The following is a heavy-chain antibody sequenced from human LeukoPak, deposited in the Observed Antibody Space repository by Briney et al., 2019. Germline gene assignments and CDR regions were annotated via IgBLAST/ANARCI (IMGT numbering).Heavy chain of an antibody. D-gene: IGHD3-10*01. CDR2: FDPEDGET. V-gene: IGHV1-24*01. Sequence: GASVKVSCKVSGYTLTELSMHWVRQAPGKGLEWMGGFDPEDGETIYAQKFQGRVTMPEDTSTDTAYMELSSLRSEDTAVYYCATVRYGSGSEGAYNWFDPWGQGTLVTVSS. J-gene: IGHJ5*02. CDR3: ATVRYGSGSEGAYNWFDP. CDR1: GYTLTELS.